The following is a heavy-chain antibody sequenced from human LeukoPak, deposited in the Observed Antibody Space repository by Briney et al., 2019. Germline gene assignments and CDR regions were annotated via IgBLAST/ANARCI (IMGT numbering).Heavy chain of an antibody. J-gene: IGHJ4*01. D-gene: IGHD4-17*01. CDR3: ARSYGDHKYFFDY. CDR1: TGSISSYY. V-gene: IGHV4-59*01. Sequence: SETLSLTCTVSTGSISSYYWNWIRQPPGKGLEWIGYIFYSGSTNYNPSLKSQVTISVDTSKNQFSLKVNSVTAADTAVYYCARSYGDHKYFFDYWGHGTLVTVSS. CDR2: IFYSGST.